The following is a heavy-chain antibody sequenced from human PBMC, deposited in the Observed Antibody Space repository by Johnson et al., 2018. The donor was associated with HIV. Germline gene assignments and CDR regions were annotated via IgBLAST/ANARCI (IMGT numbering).Heavy chain of an antibody. CDR3: ARDQYSTSDDDAFDI. CDR2: IYSGGST. J-gene: IGHJ3*02. CDR1: GFTVSSNY. Sequence: VESGGSLRLSCAVSGFTVSSNYITWVRQAPGKGLEWISVIYSGGSTYYADSVKGRFTISRDNSKNSLYLQMNSLRAEDTALYYCARDQYSTSDDDAFDIWGQGTVVTVSS. D-gene: IGHD6-6*01. V-gene: IGHV3-66*01.